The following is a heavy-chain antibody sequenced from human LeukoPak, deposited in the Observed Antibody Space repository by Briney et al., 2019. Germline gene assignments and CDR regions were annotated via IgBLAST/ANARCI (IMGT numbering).Heavy chain of an antibody. CDR3: AIRRLAVASAPFDH. CDR2: SDPKDKT. D-gene: IGHD6-19*01. CDR1: GRTLSQFS. Sequence: GASVKVSCKVSGRTLSQFSLQWVRQVPGKGLEWMGGSDPKDKTSYAQNFQGRVTLTEVTSTDTAYMELSSLIFEDTAVYYCAIRRLAVASAPFDHWGQGTLVTVSS. V-gene: IGHV1-24*01. J-gene: IGHJ5*02.